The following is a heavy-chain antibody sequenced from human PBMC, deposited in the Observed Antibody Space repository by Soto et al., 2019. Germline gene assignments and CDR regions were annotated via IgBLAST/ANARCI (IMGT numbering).Heavy chain of an antibody. CDR1: GFTFRSYA. CDR3: AKNDGAYCGGDCYMAWFDP. J-gene: IGHJ5*02. D-gene: IGHD2-21*02. V-gene: IGHV3-23*01. CDR2: ISGSGGGT. Sequence: GGSLRLSCAASGFTFRSYAMSWVRQAPGKGLEWVSLISGSGGGTYYADSVKGRFTISRDNAKNTLYLQMNSLRAEDTAVYYCAKNDGAYCGGDCYMAWFDPWGQGTLVTVSS.